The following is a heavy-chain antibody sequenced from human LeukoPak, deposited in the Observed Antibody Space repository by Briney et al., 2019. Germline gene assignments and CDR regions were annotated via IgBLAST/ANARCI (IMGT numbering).Heavy chain of an antibody. CDR2: ITATGNT. CDR3: AKSSSGGRTAWEWGPKNYYNYYVMDV. V-gene: IGHV3-23*01. CDR1: GFTFSNYA. J-gene: IGHJ6*02. D-gene: IGHD3-22*01. Sequence: PGGSLRLSCGASGFTFSNYAMRWVRQAPGKGLEWVSTITATGNTHYADPVTGRFTVSRDNSKNTIYLQMNSLRSKDTATYYCAKSSSGGRTAWEWGPKNYYNYYVMDVWGQGTTVTVSS.